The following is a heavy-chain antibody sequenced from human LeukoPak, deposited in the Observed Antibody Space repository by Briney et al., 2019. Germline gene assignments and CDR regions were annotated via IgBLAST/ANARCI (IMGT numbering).Heavy chain of an antibody. D-gene: IGHD1-14*01. CDR3: ARASATGSYYFDY. V-gene: IGHV1-69*05. Sequence: SVKLSCKASGGTFSSYSISWVRQAPGQGLEWVGGIIPIFGTANYAQTVQGRVTITTDESTNTAYMELSSLRSEDTAVYYCARASATGSYYFDYWGQGTLVTVSS. CDR1: GGTFSSYS. CDR2: IIPIFGTA. J-gene: IGHJ4*02.